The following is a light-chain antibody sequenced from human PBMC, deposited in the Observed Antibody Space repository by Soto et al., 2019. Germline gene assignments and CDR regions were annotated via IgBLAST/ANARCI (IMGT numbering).Light chain of an antibody. CDR1: QSVRNN. V-gene: IGKV3-15*01. Sequence: EIVLTQSSDTLSLSPGERATLSCRASQSVRNNYIAWYQQTPGQAPRPLIYAASERVTGIPARFSGSGSGTEFTLSISGLQSDDFAVYYCQQYNTWPWTFGQGTKVDIK. CDR2: AAS. J-gene: IGKJ1*01. CDR3: QQYNTWPWT.